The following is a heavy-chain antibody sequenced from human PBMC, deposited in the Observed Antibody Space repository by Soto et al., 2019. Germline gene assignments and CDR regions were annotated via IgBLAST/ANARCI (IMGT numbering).Heavy chain of an antibody. CDR3: AHNPGTTKWRWFDP. CDR2: IYWDDDK. V-gene: IGHV2-5*02. D-gene: IGHD1-1*01. CDR1: GFSLNTSGVG. Sequence: QITLKESGPTLVKPTQTLTLTCTFSGFSLNTSGVGVGWIRQPPGKALEWLALIYWDDDKWYSPSLKSRLTVTKDTSKNQVVLTMTNMDPVDTATYHCAHNPGTTKWRWFDPWGQGTLVTVSS. J-gene: IGHJ5*02.